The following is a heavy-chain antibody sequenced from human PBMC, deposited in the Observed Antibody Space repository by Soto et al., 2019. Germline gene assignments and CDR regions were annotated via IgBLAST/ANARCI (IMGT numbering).Heavy chain of an antibody. CDR3: AKSYGHHYYYYGMNV. Sequence: GSLRLSCAASGITFSSYAMTWVRQAAGKGLEWVSTIRGSGGSAYYADSVKGRFTISRDNDKNTLYLQMNSLRAEDTAVYYCAKSYGHHYYYYGMNVWGQGTTVTVSS. V-gene: IGHV3-23*01. J-gene: IGHJ6*02. CDR1: GITFSSYA. CDR2: IRGSGGSA. D-gene: IGHD4-17*01.